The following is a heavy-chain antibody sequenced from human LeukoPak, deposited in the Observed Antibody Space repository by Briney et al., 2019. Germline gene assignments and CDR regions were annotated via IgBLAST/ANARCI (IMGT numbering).Heavy chain of an antibody. J-gene: IGHJ6*02. V-gene: IGHV1-69*04. CDR3: ARFILYYYGMDV. CDR1: GGTFSSYA. Sequence: SVKVSCKASGGTFSSYAISWVRQAPGQGLEWMGRIIPILGIANYAQKFQGRVTITADKSTSTAYMGLSSLRSEDTAVYYCARFILYYYGMDVWGQGTTVTVSS. CDR2: IIPILGIA. D-gene: IGHD3-16*01.